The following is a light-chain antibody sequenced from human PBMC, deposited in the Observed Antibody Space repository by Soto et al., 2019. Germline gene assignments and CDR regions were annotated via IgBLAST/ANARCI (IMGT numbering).Light chain of an antibody. Sequence: QSVLTQPPSVSGSPGQSVTISCTGTSSDVGSYNRRSWYQQPPGTAPKLIMYEVNTRPSGVPDRFSGSKSGSTASLTISGLQAEDEADYYCSLYISGSNYVFGTGTKV. CDR2: EVN. CDR1: SSDVGSYNR. CDR3: SLYISGSNYV. J-gene: IGLJ1*01. V-gene: IGLV2-18*01.